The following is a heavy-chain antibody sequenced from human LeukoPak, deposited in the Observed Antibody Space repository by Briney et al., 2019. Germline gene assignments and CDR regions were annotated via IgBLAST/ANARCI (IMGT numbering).Heavy chain of an antibody. CDR2: VWYDGSNK. J-gene: IGHJ4*02. V-gene: IGHV3-33*01. D-gene: IGHD3-22*01. Sequence: GGSLRLSCAASGFTFSSYGMHWARQAPGKGLEWVAVVWYDGSNKYYADSVKGRFTISRDNSKNTLYLQMNSLRAEDTAVYYCARVRRYYDSSGQFDYWGQGTLVTVSS. CDR1: GFTFSSYG. CDR3: ARVRRYYDSSGQFDY.